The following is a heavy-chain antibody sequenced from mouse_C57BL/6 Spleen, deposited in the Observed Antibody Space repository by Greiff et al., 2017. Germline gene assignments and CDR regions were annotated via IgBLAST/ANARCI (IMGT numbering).Heavy chain of an antibody. V-gene: IGHV3-6*01. CDR3: ARRDGYYWYFDV. Sequence: EVQLVESGPGLVKPSQSLSLTCSVTGYSITSGYYWNWIRQFPGNKLEWMGYISYDGSNNYNPSLKNRISITRDTSKNQFFLKLNSVTTEDTATYYCARRDGYYWYFDVWGTGTTVTVSS. CDR1: GYSITSGYY. CDR2: ISYDGSN. J-gene: IGHJ1*03. D-gene: IGHD2-3*01.